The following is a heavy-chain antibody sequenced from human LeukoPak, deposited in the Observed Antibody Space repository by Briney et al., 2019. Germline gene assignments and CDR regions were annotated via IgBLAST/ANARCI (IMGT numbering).Heavy chain of an antibody. CDR2: ISGSGGST. V-gene: IGHV3-23*01. Sequence: GGSLRLSCAASGFTFSSYAMTWVRQSPGKGLEWVSSISGSGGSTYYADSVKGRFTISRDNSKNTLYLQMNSLRAEDTAVYYCAKSSIVGATTPDYWGQGTLVTVSS. CDR3: AKSSIVGATTPDY. CDR1: GFTFSSYA. D-gene: IGHD1-26*01. J-gene: IGHJ4*02.